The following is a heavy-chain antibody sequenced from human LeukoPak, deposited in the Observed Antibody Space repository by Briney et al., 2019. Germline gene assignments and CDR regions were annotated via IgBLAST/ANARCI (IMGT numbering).Heavy chain of an antibody. Sequence: KPSETLSLTCTVSGYSISSGYYWGWIRQSPGKGLEWIGSMYHSGSTYYNPSLKSRLTISVETSKNQLFLRLNSVTAADTAVYYCARVLRGRLLFYAFDIWGQGTMVTVSS. CDR2: MYHSGST. CDR3: ARVLRGRLLFYAFDI. V-gene: IGHV4-38-2*02. D-gene: IGHD2-21*02. CDR1: GYSISSGYY. J-gene: IGHJ3*02.